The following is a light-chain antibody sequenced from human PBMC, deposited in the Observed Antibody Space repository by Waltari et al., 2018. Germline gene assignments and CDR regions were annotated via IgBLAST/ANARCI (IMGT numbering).Light chain of an antibody. CDR1: PSIGSS. V-gene: IGKV3D-15*01. J-gene: IGKJ1*01. CDR2: HAS. CDR3: QQYNNWPPGT. Sequence: ETVVTQSPGTLSVSPGERATLSCRPSPSIGSSLAVYKQKPGQSPRLLIYHASTRATGIPARFSGSGSETEFTLTISSLQSEDSAVYYCQQYNNWPPGTFGQGTRVEV.